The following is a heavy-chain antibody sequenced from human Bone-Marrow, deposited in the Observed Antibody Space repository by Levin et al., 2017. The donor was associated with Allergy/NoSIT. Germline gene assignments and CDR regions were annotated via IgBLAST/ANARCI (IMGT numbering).Heavy chain of an antibody. D-gene: IGHD2-15*01. V-gene: IGHV3-53*01. CDR2: IYSGGTT. J-gene: IGHJ6*02. CDR3: VRERVVLSFSYGMNV. Sequence: PGESLKISCVVSGFSVNNHYMHWVRQAPGRGLEWVSVIYSGGTTYYADSVKGRFTISRDNSRNTVYLEMNSLRPEDTAIYYCVRERVVLSFSYGMNVWGQGTKVSVSS. CDR1: GFSVNNHY.